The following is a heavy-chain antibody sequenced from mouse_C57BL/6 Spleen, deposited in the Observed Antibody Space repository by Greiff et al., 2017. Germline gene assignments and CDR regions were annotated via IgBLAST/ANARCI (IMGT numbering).Heavy chain of an antibody. Sequence: EVMLVESGGDLVKPGGSLKLSCAASGFTFSSYGMSWVRQTPDKRLEWVATISSGGSYTYYPDSVKGRFTISRDNAKNTLYLQMSSLKSEDTAMYYCARQDYYSNFDYWVQGTTLTVSS. J-gene: IGHJ2*01. CDR2: ISSGGSYT. CDR3: ARQDYYSNFDY. D-gene: IGHD2-5*01. V-gene: IGHV5-6*01. CDR1: GFTFSSYG.